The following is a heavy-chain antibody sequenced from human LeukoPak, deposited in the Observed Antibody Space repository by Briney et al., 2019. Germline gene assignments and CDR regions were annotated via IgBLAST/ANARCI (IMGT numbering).Heavy chain of an antibody. D-gene: IGHD1-26*01. V-gene: IGHV4-59*08. Sequence: PSETLSLTCSVSGGSRNNYYWSWIRQPPGKGLELIGYIYYSGSTYYNSSLKSRVTISVDTSKNQFSLRLSSVTAADTAVYYCASRSGSYPRQAFDIWGQGTMVTVSS. CDR2: IYYSGST. CDR1: GGSRNNYY. CDR3: ASRSGSYPRQAFDI. J-gene: IGHJ3*02.